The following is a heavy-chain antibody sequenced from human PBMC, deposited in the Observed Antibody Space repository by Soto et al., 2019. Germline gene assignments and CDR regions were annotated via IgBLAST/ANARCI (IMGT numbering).Heavy chain of an antibody. Sequence: GESLKISCKGSGYSFTSYWIGWVRQMPGKGLEWMGIIYPGDSDTRYSPSFQGQVTISADKSISTAYLQWSSLKASDTAMYYGARSENWNYGAFERWGQGTMVTVSS. J-gene: IGHJ3*02. CDR2: IYPGDSDT. D-gene: IGHD1-7*01. CDR3: ARSENWNYGAFER. V-gene: IGHV5-51*01. CDR1: GYSFTSYW.